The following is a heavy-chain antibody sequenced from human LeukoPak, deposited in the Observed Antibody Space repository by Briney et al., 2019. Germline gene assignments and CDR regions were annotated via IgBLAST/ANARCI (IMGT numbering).Heavy chain of an antibody. CDR2: ISGSGGST. CDR3: AKDGTHTYYDSSGYYYGTIGY. J-gene: IGHJ4*02. D-gene: IGHD3-22*01. CDR1: GFTFSSYG. V-gene: IGHV3-23*01. Sequence: GGSLRLSCAASGFTFSSYGMSWVRQAPGKGLEWVSAISGSGGSTYYADSVKGRFTISRDNSKNTLYLQMNSLRAEDTAVYYCAKDGTHTYYDSSGYYYGTIGYWGQGTLVTVSS.